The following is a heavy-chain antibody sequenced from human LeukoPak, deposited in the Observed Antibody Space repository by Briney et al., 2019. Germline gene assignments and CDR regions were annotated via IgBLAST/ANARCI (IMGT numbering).Heavy chain of an antibody. V-gene: IGHV1-69*13. Sequence: ASVKVSRKASGGTFSSYAISWVRQAPGQGLEWMGGIIPIFGTANYAQKFQGRVTITADESTSTAYMELSSLRSEDTAVYYCARASSFGYGSGSYYPYWGQGTLVTVSS. CDR3: ARASSFGYGSGSYYPY. CDR1: GGTFSSYA. D-gene: IGHD3-10*01. J-gene: IGHJ4*02. CDR2: IIPIFGTA.